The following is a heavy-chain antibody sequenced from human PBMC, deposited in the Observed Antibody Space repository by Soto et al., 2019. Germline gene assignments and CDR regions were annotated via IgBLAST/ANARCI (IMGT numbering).Heavy chain of an antibody. J-gene: IGHJ4*02. Sequence: EVQLVESGGGLVQPGRSLRLSCAASGFTFDDYAVHWVRQAPGKGLEWVSGISWNSGSIGYADSVKGRFTISRDNAKNSLYLQMNSLRAEDTALYYCAKARDSSSSGRYYFDYWGQGTLVTVSS. CDR1: GFTFDDYA. V-gene: IGHV3-9*01. CDR3: AKARDSSSSGRYYFDY. CDR2: ISWNSGSI. D-gene: IGHD6-6*01.